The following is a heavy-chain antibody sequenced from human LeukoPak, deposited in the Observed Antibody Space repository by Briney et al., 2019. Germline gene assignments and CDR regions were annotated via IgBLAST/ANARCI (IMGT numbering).Heavy chain of an antibody. V-gene: IGHV1-8*01. D-gene: IGHD3-22*01. CDR1: AYTFTSYD. CDR3: ARIMADSSGYYY. Sequence: GASVKVSCKASAYTFTSYDINWVRQATGQGLEWMGWMNPNSGNTGYAQKFQGRVTMTRNTSISTAYMELSSLRSEDTAVYYCARIMADSSGYYYWGQGTLVTVSS. J-gene: IGHJ4*02. CDR2: MNPNSGNT.